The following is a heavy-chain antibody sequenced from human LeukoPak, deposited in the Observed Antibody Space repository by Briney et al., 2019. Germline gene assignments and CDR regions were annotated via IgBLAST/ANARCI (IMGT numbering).Heavy chain of an antibody. CDR2: INHSGST. V-gene: IGHV4-34*01. CDR3: ARGAAVRGFDY. D-gene: IGHD6-13*01. Sequence: SETLSLTCAVYGGSFSGYYWSWIRQPPGKGLEWIGEINHSGSTNYNPSLESRVTISVDTSKNQFSLKLSSVTAADTAVYYCARGAAVRGFDYWGQGTLVTVSS. J-gene: IGHJ4*02. CDR1: GGSFSGYY.